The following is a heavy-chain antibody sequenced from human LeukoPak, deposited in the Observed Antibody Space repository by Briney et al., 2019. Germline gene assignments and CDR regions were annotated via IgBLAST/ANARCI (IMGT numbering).Heavy chain of an antibody. J-gene: IGHJ4*02. CDR2: ISGSGGST. Sequence: GGSLRLSCAASGFTFSSYAMSWVRQAPGKGLEWVSAISGSGGSTYYADSVKGRFTISRDNSKSTLYLQMNSLRAEDTAVYYCASGVEMATVDYWGQGTLVTVSS. CDR3: ASGVEMATVDY. V-gene: IGHV3-23*01. D-gene: IGHD5-12*01. CDR1: GFTFSSYA.